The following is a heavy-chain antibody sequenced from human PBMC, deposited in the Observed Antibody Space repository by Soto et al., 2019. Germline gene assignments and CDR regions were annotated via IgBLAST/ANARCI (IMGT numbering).Heavy chain of an antibody. V-gene: IGHV1-69*01. Sequence: QVQLVQSGAEVKKPGSSVKVSCKASGGTFSSYAISWVRQAPGQGLEWMGGIIPIFGTANYAQKFQGRVTITADESTSTAYMELSSLRSEETAVYYCERGGATTPSFHYYGMDVWGQGTTVTVSS. D-gene: IGHD1-26*01. CDR2: IIPIFGTA. CDR3: ERGGATTPSFHYYGMDV. J-gene: IGHJ6*02. CDR1: GGTFSSYA.